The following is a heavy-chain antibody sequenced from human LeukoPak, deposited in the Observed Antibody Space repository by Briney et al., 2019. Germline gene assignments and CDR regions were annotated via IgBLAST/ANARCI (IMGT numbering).Heavy chain of an antibody. CDR2: IYYSGST. J-gene: IGHJ4*02. CDR3: ARRSYSASYYLDY. CDR1: GGSISSSSYY. Sequence: SETLSLTCTVSGGSISSSSYYWGWIRQPPGKGLEWIGSIYYSGSTYYNPSLKSRVTISVDTSKNQFSLKLSSVTAADTAVYYCARRSYSASYYLDYWAQGTLVTVSS. D-gene: IGHD1-26*01. V-gene: IGHV4-39*01.